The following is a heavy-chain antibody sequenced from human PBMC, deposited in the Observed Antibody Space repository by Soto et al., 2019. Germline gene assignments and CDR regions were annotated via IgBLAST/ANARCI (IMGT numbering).Heavy chain of an antibody. CDR1: GGTFSSYA. J-gene: IGHJ3*02. Sequence: GASVKVSCKASGGTFSSYAISWVRQAPGQGLEWMGGIIPIFGTANYAQKFQGRVTITADESTSTAYMELSSLRSEDTAVYYCARGSAAGSWGMDAFDIWGQGTMVTVSS. V-gene: IGHV1-69*13. D-gene: IGHD6-13*01. CDR3: ARGSAAGSWGMDAFDI. CDR2: IIPIFGTA.